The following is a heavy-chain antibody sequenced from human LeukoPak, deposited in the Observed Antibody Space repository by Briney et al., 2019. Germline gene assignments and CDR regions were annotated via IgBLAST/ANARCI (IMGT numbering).Heavy chain of an antibody. CDR2: IKQDGSEE. CDR1: GFTFSSYW. J-gene: IGHJ4*02. Sequence: GGSLRLSCAASGFTFSSYWMSWVRQAPGKGLEWVANIKQDGSEEYYVDSVKGRFTISRDNAKNSLYLQMNSLRAEDTAVYYCARDLFYTYYYDSSGYRFDYWGQGTLVTVSS. D-gene: IGHD3-22*01. CDR3: ARDLFYTYYYDSSGYRFDY. V-gene: IGHV3-7*01.